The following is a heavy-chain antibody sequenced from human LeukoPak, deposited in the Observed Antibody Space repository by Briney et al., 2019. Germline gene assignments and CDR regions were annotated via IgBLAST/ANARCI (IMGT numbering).Heavy chain of an antibody. V-gene: IGHV3-33*01. CDR1: GFTFSTYG. CDR3: ARDGSSGWYWVDY. D-gene: IGHD6-19*01. CDR2: IWYDGSNK. J-gene: IGHJ4*02. Sequence: HPGGSLRLSCAASGFTFSTYGIHWVRQAPGKGLEWVAVIWYDGSNKYYADSVKGRFTISRDNSKNTLYLQMNSLRAEDTAVYYCARDGSSGWYWVDYWGQGTLVTVSS.